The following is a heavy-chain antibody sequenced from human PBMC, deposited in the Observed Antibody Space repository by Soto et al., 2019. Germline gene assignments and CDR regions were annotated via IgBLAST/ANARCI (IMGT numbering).Heavy chain of an antibody. J-gene: IGHJ4*02. D-gene: IGHD3-16*01. CDR2: TSYDGSNT. V-gene: IGHV3-30*05. CDR3: ARWGTTGGLDV. CDR1: GFIFRSYV. Sequence: QVQLVESGGGVVQPGTSLRLSCVGSGFIFRSYVIHWVRQAPGKGLEWVALTSYDGSNTYYDDSVKGRFTISRDNSRNTVDLQKESLRLEGTALYLCARWGTTGGLDVWGQGTLVSVSS.